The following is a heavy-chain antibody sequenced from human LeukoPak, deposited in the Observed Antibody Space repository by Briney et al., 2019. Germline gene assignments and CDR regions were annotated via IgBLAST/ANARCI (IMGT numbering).Heavy chain of an antibody. V-gene: IGHV4-34*01. CDR2: INHSGST. CDR3: ASTLALGY. J-gene: IGHJ4*02. CDR1: GGSFSGHY. Sequence: SETLSLTCAVYGGSFSGHYWSWIRQPPGKGLEWIGEINHSGSTNYNPSLKSRVTISVDTSKNQFSLKLSSVTAADTAVYYCASTLALGYWGQGTLVTVSS.